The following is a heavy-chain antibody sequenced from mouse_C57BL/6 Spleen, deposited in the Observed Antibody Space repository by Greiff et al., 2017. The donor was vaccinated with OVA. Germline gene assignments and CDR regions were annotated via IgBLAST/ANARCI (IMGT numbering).Heavy chain of an antibody. CDR3: TRRVTTVGRGFAMDY. V-gene: IGHV1-15*01. CDR1: GYTFTDYE. J-gene: IGHJ4*01. D-gene: IGHD1-1*01. Sequence: QVQLKESGAELVRPGASVTLSCKASGYTFTDYEMHWVKQTPVHGLEWIGAIDPETGGTAYNQKFKGKAILTADKSSSTAYMELRSLTSEDSAVYYCTRRVTTVGRGFAMDYWGQGTSVTVSS. CDR2: IDPETGGT.